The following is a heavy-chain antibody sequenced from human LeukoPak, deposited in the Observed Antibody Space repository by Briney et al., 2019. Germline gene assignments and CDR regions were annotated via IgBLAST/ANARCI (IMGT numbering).Heavy chain of an antibody. V-gene: IGHV4-61*02. CDR2: IYTSGST. CDR1: GGSISSGSYF. J-gene: IGHJ4*02. Sequence: SQTLSLTCTVSGGSISSGSYFWSWIRQPAGKGLEWIGRIYTSGSTNYNPSLKSRVTISPDTSKNQSSLKLSSVTAADTAVYYCARELAGYGKLDYWGQGILVTVSS. CDR3: ARELAGYGKLDY. D-gene: IGHD5-12*01.